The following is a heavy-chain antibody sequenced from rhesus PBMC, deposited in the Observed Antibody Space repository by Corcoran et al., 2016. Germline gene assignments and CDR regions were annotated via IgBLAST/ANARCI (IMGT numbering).Heavy chain of an antibody. J-gene: IGHJ4*01. CDR2: ISGSGGST. CDR3: ARDRSYSGGSWTY. CDR1: GGSISRNY. D-gene: IGHD6-25*01. V-gene: IGHV4-173*01. Sequence: QLQLQESGPGLVKPSETLSLTCAVPGGSISRNYWSWIRQPSGKGREWIGRISGSGGSTDYNPSLKSRVTISTDTSKNQFSLKLSSVTAADTAVYYCARDRSYSGGSWTYWGQGVLVTVSS.